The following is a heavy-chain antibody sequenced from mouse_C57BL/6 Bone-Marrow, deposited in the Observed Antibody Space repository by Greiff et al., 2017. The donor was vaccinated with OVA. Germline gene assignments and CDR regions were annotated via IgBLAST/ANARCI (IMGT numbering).Heavy chain of an antibody. V-gene: IGHV5-4*03. D-gene: IGHD2-4*01. CDR1: GFTFSSYA. Sequence: EVMLVESGGGLVKPGGSLKLSCAASGFTFSSYAMSWVRQTPEKRLEWVATISDGGSYTYYPDNVKGRFTISRDNAKNNLYLQMSHLKSEDTAMYYCARYDYGVRFAYWGQGTLVTVSA. CDR3: ARYDYGVRFAY. J-gene: IGHJ3*01. CDR2: ISDGGSYT.